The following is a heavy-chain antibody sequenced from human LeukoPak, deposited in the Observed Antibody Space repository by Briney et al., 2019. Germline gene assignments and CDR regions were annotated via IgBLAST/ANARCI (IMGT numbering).Heavy chain of an antibody. D-gene: IGHD1-1*01. J-gene: IGHJ4*02. Sequence: PGGSLRLSCAASGFTFRSDWMSWVRQAPGKGLEWVSAISGSGGSTYYADSVKGRFTISRDNSKNTLYLQMNSLRAEDTAVYYCAILERFDYWGQGTLVTVSS. CDR3: AILERFDY. CDR1: GFTFRSDW. V-gene: IGHV3-23*01. CDR2: ISGSGGST.